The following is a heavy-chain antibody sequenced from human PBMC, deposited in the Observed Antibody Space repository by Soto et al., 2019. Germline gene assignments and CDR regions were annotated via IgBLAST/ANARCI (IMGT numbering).Heavy chain of an antibody. CDR1: GGSITIDSYF. CDR2: ISYSGNT. V-gene: IGHV4-39*01. CDR3: VSFWPTPDYNISAIHTDAFDY. J-gene: IGHJ4*02. Sequence: QLQLQESGPGLVKPSEILSLTCSVSGGSITIDSYFWGWIRQSPETGLEWIASISYSGNTYYNPTLKSRVSLSVGTSKSHFSLRLSSVTAADAAVYYSVSFWPTPDYNISAIHTDAFDYWGQGNLVTVSS. D-gene: IGHD2-21*01.